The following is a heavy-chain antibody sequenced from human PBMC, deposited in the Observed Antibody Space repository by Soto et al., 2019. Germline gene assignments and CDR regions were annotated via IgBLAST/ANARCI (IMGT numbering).Heavy chain of an antibody. J-gene: IGHJ4*02. Sequence: QVQLQESGPGLEKPSQTLSLTCSVSGASSSRDDYYWSWIRQHPGKGLEWIAYIYSSGNSYYNPSLSSRVAISLDTSKNQFSLRLSSVTAADTGVYYCASALTGDYVGFDYWGQGTPATVSS. CDR1: GASSSRDDYY. D-gene: IGHD3-9*01. V-gene: IGHV4-31*03. CDR3: ASALTGDYVGFDY. CDR2: IYSSGNS.